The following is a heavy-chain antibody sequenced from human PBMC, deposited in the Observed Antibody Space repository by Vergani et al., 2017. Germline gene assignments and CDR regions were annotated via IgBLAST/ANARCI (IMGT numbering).Heavy chain of an antibody. J-gene: IGHJ3*02. CDR3: ARDRSNVYGGSSGDAFHI. V-gene: IGHV3-30*04. D-gene: IGHD4-23*01. CDR1: GFTFSTYA. CDR2: ISHDGSHK. Sequence: QVQLVESGGGVVQPGRSLRLSCAAPGFTFSTYAMHWVRQAPGKGLEWVAVISHDGSHKYYADSVKGRFTMSRDNSKNTLYLQMNSLRAEDTAVYNCARDRSNVYGGSSGDAFHIWGQGTMVTVSS.